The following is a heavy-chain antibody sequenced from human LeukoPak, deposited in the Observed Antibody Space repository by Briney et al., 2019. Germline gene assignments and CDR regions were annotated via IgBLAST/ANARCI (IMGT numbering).Heavy chain of an antibody. V-gene: IGHV4-34*01. J-gene: IGHJ6*02. D-gene: IGHD6-19*01. CDR3: ARRGWSGMDV. CDR1: GGSFSGYY. Sequence: SETLSLTCAVYGGSFSGYYWSWIRQPPGKGLEWIGEINHSGSTNYNPSLKSRVTISVDTSKNQFSLKLSSVTAADTAVYYCARRGWSGMDVWGQGTTVTVSS. CDR2: INHSGST.